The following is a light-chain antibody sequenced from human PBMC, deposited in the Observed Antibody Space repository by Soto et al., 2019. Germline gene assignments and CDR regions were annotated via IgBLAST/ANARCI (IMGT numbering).Light chain of an antibody. CDR3: QQFNKWHPIT. CDR1: QSVSNN. Sequence: EIVMTQSPATLSVSPGERATLSCRASQSVSNNLAWYQQKPGQAPRLLIYGASTRATGIPARFSGSGSGTEFTLTISSLESEDFAVYYCQQFNKWHPITFGGGTKVEIK. CDR2: GAS. V-gene: IGKV3-15*01. J-gene: IGKJ4*01.